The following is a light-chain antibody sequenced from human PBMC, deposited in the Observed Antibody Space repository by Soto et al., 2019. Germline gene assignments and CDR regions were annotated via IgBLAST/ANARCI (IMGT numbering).Light chain of an antibody. CDR1: QSVGTN. V-gene: IGKV3-15*01. CDR3: QQYNNWFGT. Sequence: EIVMTQSPATLSVSPVDRVTLSCMASQSVGTNLAWYQQKPDQAPRLLIYAASTRATGIPGRFSGSGSGTEFALTISSLQSEDFAIYYCQQYNNWFGTFGQGTKVDI. CDR2: AAS. J-gene: IGKJ1*01.